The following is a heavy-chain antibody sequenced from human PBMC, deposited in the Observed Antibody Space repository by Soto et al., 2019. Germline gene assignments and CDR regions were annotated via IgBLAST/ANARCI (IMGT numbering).Heavy chain of an antibody. CDR3: ARGGVVITGYGMDV. CDR2: IIPIFGTT. J-gene: IGHJ6*02. CDR1: GGTFSSYA. Sequence: QVQLVQSGAEVKKPGSSVKVSCKASGGTFSSYAISWVRQAPGQGLGWVGGIIPIFGTTNYAQKFQGRVTITADRSTSTAYMGLSSLRSDDTAVYYCARGGVVITGYGMDVWGQGTTVTVSS. D-gene: IGHD3-22*01. V-gene: IGHV1-69*06.